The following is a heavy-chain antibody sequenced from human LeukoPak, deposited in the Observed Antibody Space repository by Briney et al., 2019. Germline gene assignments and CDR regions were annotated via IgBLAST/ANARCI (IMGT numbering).Heavy chain of an antibody. V-gene: IGHV3-64D*06. J-gene: IGHJ4*02. Sequence: GGSLRLSCSASGFTFSRYGRNWARQAPGKGLEYFLAISKNGDRTYYADSVKGRFTISRDNSKNTLYLQMRSLSIEDTAVYYCVKDLDWNDGYWGQGTLVTVSS. D-gene: IGHD1-1*01. CDR2: ISKNGDRT. CDR1: GFTFSRYG. CDR3: VKDLDWNDGY.